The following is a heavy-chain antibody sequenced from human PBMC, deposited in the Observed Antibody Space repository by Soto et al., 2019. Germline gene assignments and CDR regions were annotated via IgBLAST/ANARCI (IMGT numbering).Heavy chain of an antibody. CDR2: IVVGGSNT. V-gene: IGHV1-58*02. J-gene: IGHJ4*02. CDR3: AAGVYDRRGYYRIFDY. D-gene: IGHD3-22*01. CDR1: GFSFTTSA. Sequence: QMQLVQSGPEVREPGTAVKVSCKTSGFSFTTSAMQWVRQARGQGLEWIGWIVVGGSNTNYAQKFQERATITRDMSTSTAYMELSSLSSEDTAVYYCAAGVYDRRGYYRIFDYWGQGTLVTVSS.